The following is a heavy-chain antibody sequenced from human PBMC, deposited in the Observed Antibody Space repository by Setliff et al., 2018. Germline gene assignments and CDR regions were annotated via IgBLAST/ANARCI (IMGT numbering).Heavy chain of an antibody. V-gene: IGHV4-4*07. Sequence: SETLSLTCTVSGGSTSDYYWSWIRQPAGKGLEWIGHIYIGGSANYNPSLKSRGTMSIDTSKNQFSLKVSSVTAADTAVYYCARSFSRREKFLLDYWGQGALVTVSS. CDR1: GGSTSDYY. CDR3: ARSFSRREKFLLDY. CDR2: IYIGGSA. J-gene: IGHJ4*02.